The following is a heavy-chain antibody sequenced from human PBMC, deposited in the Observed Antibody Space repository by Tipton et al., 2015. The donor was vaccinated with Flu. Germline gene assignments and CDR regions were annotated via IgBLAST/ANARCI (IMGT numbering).Heavy chain of an antibody. CDR1: GFTFTDYW. CDR2: INPSSGGP. J-gene: IGHJ4*02. Sequence: QLVQSGAEVKKPGESLKISCEGSGFTFTDYWIGWVRQAPGQGLEWMGRINPSSGGPNYAQNFQGRVTMTRDTSITTAYMELSRLGSNDTAVYYCARVGTWNDLDYWGQGTLVSVSS. D-gene: IGHD1-1*01. V-gene: IGHV1-2*06. CDR3: ARVGTWNDLDY.